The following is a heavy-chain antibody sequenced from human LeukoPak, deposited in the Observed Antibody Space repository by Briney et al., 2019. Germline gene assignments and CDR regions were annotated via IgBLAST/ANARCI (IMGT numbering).Heavy chain of an antibody. V-gene: IGHV5-51*01. CDR2: IHPTDSDT. D-gene: IGHD5-18*01. J-gene: IGHJ4*02. Sequence: GESLKISCKASGYSLTSYWTGWVRQMPGKALDWMGIIHPTDSDTRYTPSFQGQVTISADKSLTTAYLQWNSLKASDTAMYYCARQTAMGRSGDYWGQGTLVTVSS. CDR1: GYSLTSYW. CDR3: ARQTAMGRSGDY.